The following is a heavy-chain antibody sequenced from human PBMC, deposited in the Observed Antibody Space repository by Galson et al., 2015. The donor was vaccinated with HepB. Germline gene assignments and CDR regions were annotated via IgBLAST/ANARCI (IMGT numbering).Heavy chain of an antibody. Sequence: SCKASGYTFTSYGISWVRQAPGQGLEWMGWISAYNGNTNYAQKLQGRVTMTTDTSTSTAYMELRSLRSDDTAVYYCARVGVVVVPAYYYYYGMDVWGQGTTVTVSS. CDR1: GYTFTSYG. J-gene: IGHJ6*02. CDR3: ARVGVVVVPAYYYYYGMDV. CDR2: ISAYNGNT. D-gene: IGHD2-2*01. V-gene: IGHV1-18*04.